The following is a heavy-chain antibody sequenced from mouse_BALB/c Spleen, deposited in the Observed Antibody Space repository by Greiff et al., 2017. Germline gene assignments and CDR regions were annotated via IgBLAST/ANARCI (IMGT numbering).Heavy chain of an antibody. CDR1: GFTFTDYN. CDR3: ARWGAYYPWFAY. J-gene: IGHJ3*01. V-gene: IGHV1-18*01. D-gene: IGHD2-10*01. Sequence: EVQLLQSGPDLVKPGASLKLPCKASGFTFTDYNMDWVRQTPGKSLEWIAYINTNSGGTNYNQKLKGQATFTVDNSYSTHYLEIRSLTSEDTAVYYGARWGAYYPWFAYWGQGTLVTVSA. CDR2: INTNSGGT.